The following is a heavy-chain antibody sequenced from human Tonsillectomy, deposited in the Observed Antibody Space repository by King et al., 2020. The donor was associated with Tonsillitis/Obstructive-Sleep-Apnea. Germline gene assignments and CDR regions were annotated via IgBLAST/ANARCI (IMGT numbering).Heavy chain of an antibody. V-gene: IGHV3-64*01. CDR1: GFTFSSXG. D-gene: IGHD3-3*01. Sequence: VQLVESGGGLVQPGGSLRLSCAASGFTFSSXGMHWVRQAPGKGLEYVSAISGDGGGTSYANSVKGRFTISRDNSNNTLYLQMGSLRAEDMGVYYCAXXXXLXXFGVXXYYXXDVXXXGTTVTV. J-gene: IGHJ6*03. CDR3: AXXXXLXXFGVXXYYXXDV. CDR2: ISGDGGGT.